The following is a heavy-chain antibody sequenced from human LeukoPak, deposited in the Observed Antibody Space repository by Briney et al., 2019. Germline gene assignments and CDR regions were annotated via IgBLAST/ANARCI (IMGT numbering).Heavy chain of an antibody. CDR2: INAYSGGT. CDR3: AAQTYYYDSSGYYQVLGLDY. V-gene: IGHV1-2*02. J-gene: IGHJ4*02. Sequence: ASVKVSCKASGYTFTGYYIHWVRQAPGQGLQWVGWINAYSGGTNYAQEFQGRVTMARDTSISTAYMELSRLRSDDTAVYYCAAQTYYYDSSGYYQVLGLDYWGQGTLVTVSS. CDR1: GYTFTGYY. D-gene: IGHD3-22*01.